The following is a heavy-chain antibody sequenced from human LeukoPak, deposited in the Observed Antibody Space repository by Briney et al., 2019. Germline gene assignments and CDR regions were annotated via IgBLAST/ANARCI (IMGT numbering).Heavy chain of an antibody. V-gene: IGHV1-8*01. CDR3: ARNFVLLWFGELLSGTGGWFDP. CDR1: GYTFTSYD. CDR2: MNPNSGNT. D-gene: IGHD3-10*01. Sequence: ASVKVSCKASGYTFTSYDINWVRQATGQGLEWMGWMNPNSGNTGHAQKFQGRVTMTRNTSISTAYMELSSLRSEDTAVYYCARNFVLLWFGELLSGTGGWFDPWGQGTLVTVSS. J-gene: IGHJ5*02.